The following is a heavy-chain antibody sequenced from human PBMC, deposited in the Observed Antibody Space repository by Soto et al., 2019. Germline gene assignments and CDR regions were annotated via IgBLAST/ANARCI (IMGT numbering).Heavy chain of an antibody. V-gene: IGHV3-30-3*01. J-gene: IGHJ6*02. D-gene: IGHD5-12*01. Sequence: QVQLVESGGGVVQPGRSLRLSCAASGFTFSSYAMHWVRQAPGKGLEWVAVISYDGSNKYYADSVKGRFTISRDNSKNTLYLQMNSLRAEDTAVYYYARVTSGYHYYYGMDVWGQGTTVTVSS. CDR1: GFTFSSYA. CDR2: ISYDGSNK. CDR3: ARVTSGYHYYYGMDV.